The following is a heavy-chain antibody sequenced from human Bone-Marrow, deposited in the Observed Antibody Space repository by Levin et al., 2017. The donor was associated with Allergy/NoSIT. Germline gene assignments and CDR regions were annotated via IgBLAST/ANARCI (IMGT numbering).Heavy chain of an antibody. CDR1: GFTFSDYY. V-gene: IGHV3-11*01. CDR3: ARPLYSSSSSSGD. CDR2: ISSSGSAI. D-gene: IGHD6-6*01. J-gene: IGHJ4*02. Sequence: GGSLRLSCAASGFTFSDYYMSWIRQAPGKGLEWVSHISSSGSAIYYADSVRGRFTISRDNAKNSLYLQMNSLRAEGTAVYYCARPLYSSSSSSGDWGQGTLVTVSS.